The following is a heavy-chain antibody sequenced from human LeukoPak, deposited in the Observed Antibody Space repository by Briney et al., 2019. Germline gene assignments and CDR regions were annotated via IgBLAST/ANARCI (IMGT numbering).Heavy chain of an antibody. CDR2: IIPIFGTA. Sequence: GGSLRLSCAASGFTFSSYAISWVRQALGQGLEWMGGIIPIFGTANYAQKFQGRVTITADESTSTAYMELSSLRSEDTAVYYCAGTPNWFDPWGQGTLVTVSS. J-gene: IGHJ5*02. CDR1: GFTFSSYA. D-gene: IGHD2-15*01. CDR3: AGTPNWFDP. V-gene: IGHV1-69*01.